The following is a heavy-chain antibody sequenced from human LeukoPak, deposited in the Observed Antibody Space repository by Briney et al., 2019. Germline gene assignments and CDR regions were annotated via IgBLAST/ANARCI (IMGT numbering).Heavy chain of an antibody. V-gene: IGHV4-59*12. Sequence: PSETLSLTCTVSGGSISSYYWTWIRQPPGKGLEWIGYISYSGSTNYNPSVKSRVTISVDTSKNQFSLKVSSVTAADTAVYYCTRGIAVRNNWFEPWGQGTLVTVSP. J-gene: IGHJ5*02. D-gene: IGHD6-19*01. CDR3: TRGIAVRNNWFEP. CDR2: ISYSGST. CDR1: GGSISSYY.